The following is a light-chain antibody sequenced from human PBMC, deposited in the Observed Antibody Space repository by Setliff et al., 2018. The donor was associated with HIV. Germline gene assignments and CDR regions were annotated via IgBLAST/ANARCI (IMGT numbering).Light chain of an antibody. CDR3: CSYLSTNNYV. Sequence: QSALAQPASVSGSPGQSITISCTGTSSDVGSRYNYASWYQQHPGKAPKLIIFDVTYRPSGVSDRFSGSKSGNTASLTISGLQAEDEADYYCCSYLSTNNYVFGSGTKVTVL. V-gene: IGLV2-14*03. J-gene: IGLJ1*01. CDR2: DVT. CDR1: SSDVGSRYNY.